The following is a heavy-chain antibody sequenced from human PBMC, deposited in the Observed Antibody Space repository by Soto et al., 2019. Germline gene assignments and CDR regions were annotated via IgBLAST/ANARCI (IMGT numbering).Heavy chain of an antibody. D-gene: IGHD2-15*01. J-gene: IGHJ4*02. CDR2: IRSKANSHAT. CDR3: TRQDCSGGSCGGQ. V-gene: IGHV3-73*02. Sequence: EVQLVESGGGLVQPGGSLKLSCEASGFTFSGSAMHWVRQASGKGLEWVGRIRSKANSHATAYGASVKGRFTISRDDSKNTAYLQRNSLETEDTAVYYCTRQDCSGGSCGGQWGQGTLVTVSS. CDR1: GFTFSGSA.